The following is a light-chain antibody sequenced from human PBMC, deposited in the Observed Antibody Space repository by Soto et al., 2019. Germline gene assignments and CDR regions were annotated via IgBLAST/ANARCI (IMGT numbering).Light chain of an antibody. CDR1: QSVSNN. Sequence: ENMLTQSPCTVSLSTGERAPLSCRASQSVSNNYLAWYQQKPGQAPRLLIYGASTRATGIPARFSGSGSGTELTLTISSLQSEDFAVYYCQQYNNWPPTWTFGQGTKVDIK. CDR2: GAS. CDR3: QQYNNWPPTWT. V-gene: IGKV3-15*01. J-gene: IGKJ1*01.